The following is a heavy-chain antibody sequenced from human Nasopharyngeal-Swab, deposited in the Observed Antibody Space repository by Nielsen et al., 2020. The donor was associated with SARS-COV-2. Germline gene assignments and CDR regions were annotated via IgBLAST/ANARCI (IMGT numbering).Heavy chain of an antibody. J-gene: IGHJ3*02. Sequence: VRQAPGKGLEWVAVISYDGSNKYYADSVKGRFTTSRDNSKNTLYLQMNSLRAEDTAVYYCAKVHRIAAGAFDIWGQGTMVTVSS. V-gene: IGHV3-30*18. CDR2: ISYDGSNK. CDR3: AKVHRIAAGAFDI. D-gene: IGHD6-13*01.